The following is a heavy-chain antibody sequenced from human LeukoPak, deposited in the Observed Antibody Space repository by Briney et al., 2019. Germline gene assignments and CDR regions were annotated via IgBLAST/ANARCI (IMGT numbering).Heavy chain of an antibody. CDR3: RAWGNPLESKGYGGYVPTWVDY. Sequence: SETLSLTCAVSGGSISSGGYSWSWIRQPPGKGLEWIGYIYSSGSTYYNPSLKTRLTISVDTSKNQFSLKLSSVTAADTAVYYCRAWGNPLESKGYGGYVPTWVDYWGQGTLVTVSS. J-gene: IGHJ4*02. D-gene: IGHD4-17*01. CDR2: IYSSGST. V-gene: IGHV4-30-4*07. CDR1: GGSISSGGYS.